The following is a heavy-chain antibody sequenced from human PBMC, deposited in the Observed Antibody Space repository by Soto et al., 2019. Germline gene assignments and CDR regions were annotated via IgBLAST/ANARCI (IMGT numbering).Heavy chain of an antibody. Sequence: GSLWLTCAASGFTFSIFGMTWVRQAPGKGLEWVSSIGGSNGVTYYADSVKGRFTVSRDNSKDTLYLQMESLRADDTAVYFCATEPQRIMAVAGTLDCWGQGTLVTGSS. V-gene: IGHV3-23*01. CDR1: GFTFSIFG. D-gene: IGHD6-19*01. CDR3: ATEPQRIMAVAGTLDC. J-gene: IGHJ4*02. CDR2: IGGSNGVT.